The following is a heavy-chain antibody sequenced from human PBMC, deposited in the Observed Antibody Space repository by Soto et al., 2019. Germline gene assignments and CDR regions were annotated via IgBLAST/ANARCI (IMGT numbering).Heavy chain of an antibody. CDR3: ARGYCSSTSCYVDSYYYYGMDV. J-gene: IGHJ6*02. CDR2: ISAYNGNT. V-gene: IGHV1-18*01. Sequence: ASVKVSCKASGYTFTSYGISWVRQAPGQGLEWMGWISAYNGNTNYAQKLQGRVTMTTDTSTSTAYMELRSLRSDDTAVYYCARGYCSSTSCYVDSYYYYGMDVWGQGTTVTVSS. CDR1: GYTFTSYG. D-gene: IGHD2-2*01.